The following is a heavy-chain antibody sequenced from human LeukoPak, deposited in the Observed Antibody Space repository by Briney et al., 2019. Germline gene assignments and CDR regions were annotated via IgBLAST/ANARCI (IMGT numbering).Heavy chain of an antibody. CDR2: ISGSGGST. CDR1: GFIFSNAW. CDR3: AKDSGYHDY. D-gene: IGHD3-22*01. V-gene: IGHV3-23*01. J-gene: IGHJ4*02. Sequence: PGGSLRLSCTASGFIFSNAWMSWVRQAPGKGLEWVSAISGSGGSTYYADSVKGWFTISRDNSKNTLYLQMNSLRAEDTAVYYCAKDSGYHDYWGQGTLVTVSS.